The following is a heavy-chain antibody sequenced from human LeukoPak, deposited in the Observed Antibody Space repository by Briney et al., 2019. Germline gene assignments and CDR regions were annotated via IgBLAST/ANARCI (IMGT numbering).Heavy chain of an antibody. CDR2: INHTGST. Sequence: SGTLSLTCAVYGESFNNYYWTWIRQSPGKGLEWIGEINHTGSTNYNPSLKSRVTMSVDPSKNQFSLKLTSVIAADTALYYCSRAGWFGELYGPLDFWGQGTLVTVSS. CDR1: GESFNNYY. D-gene: IGHD3-10*01. CDR3: SRAGWFGELYGPLDF. J-gene: IGHJ4*02. V-gene: IGHV4-34*01.